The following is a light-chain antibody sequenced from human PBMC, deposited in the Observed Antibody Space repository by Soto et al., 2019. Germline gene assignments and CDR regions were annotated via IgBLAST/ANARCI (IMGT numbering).Light chain of an antibody. CDR3: QQYTNWPPTT. CDR1: QTINNN. V-gene: IGKV3-15*01. CDR2: GAS. Sequence: VNAEAPATLFVSPGGRATLSCRATQTINNNVAWDQLQDGQVPRLLIYGASTRAADVPARFSGSGCGTDFTLTISSLQSEDFAVYFCQQYTNWPPTTFGQGTQLDIK. J-gene: IGKJ5*01.